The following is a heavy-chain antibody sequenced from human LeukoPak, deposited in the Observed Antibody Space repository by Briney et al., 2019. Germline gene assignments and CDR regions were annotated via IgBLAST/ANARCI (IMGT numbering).Heavy chain of an antibody. Sequence: GGSLRLSCAASGFTFSSYSMNWVRQAPGKGLEWVSYISSSSSTIYYADSVKGRFTISRDNAKNSLYLQMNSLRAEDTAVYYCAKARSIAELADWGQGTLVTVSP. D-gene: IGHD6-6*01. CDR3: AKARSIAELAD. CDR2: ISSSSSTI. J-gene: IGHJ4*02. CDR1: GFTFSSYS. V-gene: IGHV3-48*01.